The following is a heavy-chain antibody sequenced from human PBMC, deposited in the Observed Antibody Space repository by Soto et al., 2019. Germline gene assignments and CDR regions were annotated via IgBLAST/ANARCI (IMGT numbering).Heavy chain of an antibody. Sequence: QVQLMQSGAEVKKPGSSVKVSCKASGGTFSSYAITWVRQAPGQGLEWMGGIIPIFGTINYAPEFQGRVTITAXXSXSXXYMELSSLRSEDTAVYYCARAGYSYGYYYYYNMDVWGQGTTVTVSS. V-gene: IGHV1-69*12. J-gene: IGHJ6*02. D-gene: IGHD5-18*01. CDR1: GGTFSSYA. CDR2: IIPIFGTI. CDR3: ARAGYSYGYYYYYNMDV.